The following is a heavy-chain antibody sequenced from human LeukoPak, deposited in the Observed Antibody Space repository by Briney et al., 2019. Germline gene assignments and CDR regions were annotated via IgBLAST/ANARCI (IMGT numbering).Heavy chain of an antibody. J-gene: IGHJ4*02. V-gene: IGHV4-59*01. CDR2: IYYSGSA. Sequence: SSETLSLTCTVSGDSISTYYWNWIRQPPGKGLEWIGFIYYSGSANYNPSLKSRVTMSVDMSKNQFSLKLSSVTAADTAFYYCARDRDSSGWFDYWGQGALVTVSS. D-gene: IGHD6-19*01. CDR1: GDSISTYY. CDR3: ARDRDSSGWFDY.